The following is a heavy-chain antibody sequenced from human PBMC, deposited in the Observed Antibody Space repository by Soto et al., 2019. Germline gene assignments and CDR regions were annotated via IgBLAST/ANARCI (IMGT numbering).Heavy chain of an antibody. D-gene: IGHD3-3*01. CDR2: IYYSGST. Sequence: SETLSLTCTVSGGSISSSSYYWGWIRQPPGKGLEWIGSIYYSGSTYYNPSLKSRVTISVDTSKNQFSLKLSSVTAADTAVYYCAGQVDDFWSGYFPGHYGMDVWGQGTTVTVSS. CDR1: GGSISSSSYY. V-gene: IGHV4-39*01. CDR3: AGQVDDFWSGYFPGHYGMDV. J-gene: IGHJ6*02.